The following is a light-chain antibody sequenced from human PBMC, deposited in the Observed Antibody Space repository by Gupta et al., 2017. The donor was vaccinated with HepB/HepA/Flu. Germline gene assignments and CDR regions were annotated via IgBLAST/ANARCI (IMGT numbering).Light chain of an antibody. V-gene: IGKV2-30*02. J-gene: IGKJ1*01. CDR1: QSLVHTDGYIY. CDR2: KVS. CDR3: MQGTFWRT. Sequence: EVVMTQSPLSLPVTLGQSASIPCKSSQSLVHTDGYIYLNWFHQRPGQSPRRLIYKVSNRDSGVPDRCSGSGAGNDFTLKSSRVEAEDVGVYYCMQGTFWRTFGQGTKVEI.